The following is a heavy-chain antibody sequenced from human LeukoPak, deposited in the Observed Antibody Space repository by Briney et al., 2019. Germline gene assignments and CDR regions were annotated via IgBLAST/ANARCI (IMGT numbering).Heavy chain of an antibody. D-gene: IGHD6-19*01. J-gene: IGHJ4*02. CDR2: INHSGST. Sequence: SETLSLTCAVYGGSFSGYYWSWIRQPPGKGLEWIGEINHSGSTNYNPSLKSRVTISVDTSKNQFSLKLSSVTAADTAVYYCARHGRWLVEEDGDFDYWGQGTLVTVSS. CDR3: ARHGRWLVEEDGDFDY. V-gene: IGHV4-34*01. CDR1: GGSFSGYY.